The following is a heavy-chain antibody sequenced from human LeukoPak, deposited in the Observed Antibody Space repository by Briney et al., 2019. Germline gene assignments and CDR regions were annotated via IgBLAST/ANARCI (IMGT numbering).Heavy chain of an antibody. J-gene: IGHJ5*02. V-gene: IGHV1-69*13. D-gene: IGHD6-13*01. CDR3: ARGAEQQLPAYWFDP. CDR2: IIPIFGTA. Sequence: GASVKVSCKASGGTFSSYAISWVRQAPGQGLEWMGGIIPIFGTANYAQKFQGRVTITADESTSTAYMELSSLRSEDTAVYYCARGAEQQLPAYWFDPWGQGTLVTVSS. CDR1: GGTFSSYA.